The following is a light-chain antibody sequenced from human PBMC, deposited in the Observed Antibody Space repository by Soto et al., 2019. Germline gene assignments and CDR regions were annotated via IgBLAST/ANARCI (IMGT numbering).Light chain of an antibody. CDR1: QSVSGN. CDR2: GTS. V-gene: IGKV3-15*01. J-gene: IGKJ2*01. CDR3: QQYNQWPLYT. Sequence: EIVLTQSPANLSVSPGEGATLSCRASQSVSGNLAWHQQKPGQAPRLLIYGTSTRATGVPARFSGGGSGTDFTLTISSLQSEDVAIYYCQQYNQWPLYTFGQGTKLEI.